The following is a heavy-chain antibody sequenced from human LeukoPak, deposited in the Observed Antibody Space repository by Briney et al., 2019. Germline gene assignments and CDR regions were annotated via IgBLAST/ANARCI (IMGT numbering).Heavy chain of an antibody. CDR2: INHNGST. V-gene: IGHV4-34*01. D-gene: IGHD4-17*01. CDR1: GGSFSGYY. CDR3: ARGPKSLRRWAQAVLNYGLDV. Sequence: PSETLSLTCAVYGGSFSGYYWSWIRQPPGKGLEWIGEINHNGSTNYNPSLKSRVTISVDTSKNQFSLKLSSVTAADTAVYYCARGPKSLRRWAQAVLNYGLDVWGQGTTVTVSS. J-gene: IGHJ6*02.